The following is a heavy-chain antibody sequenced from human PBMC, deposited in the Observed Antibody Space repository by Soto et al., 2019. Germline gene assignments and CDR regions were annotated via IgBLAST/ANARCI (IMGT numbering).Heavy chain of an antibody. CDR2: IWYDGSNK. V-gene: IGHV3-33*01. J-gene: IGHJ5*02. D-gene: IGHD6-19*01. CDR3: ARATVAGTHSWFDP. Sequence: GGSLRLSCAASGFTFSSYGMHWVRQAPGKGLEWVAVIWYDGSNKYYADSVKGRFTISRDNSKNTLYLQMNSLRAEDTAVYYCARATVAGTHSWFDPWGQGTLVTVSS. CDR1: GFTFSSYG.